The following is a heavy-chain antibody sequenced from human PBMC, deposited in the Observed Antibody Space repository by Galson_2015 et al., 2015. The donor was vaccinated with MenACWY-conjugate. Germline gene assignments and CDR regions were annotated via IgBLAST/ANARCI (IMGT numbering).Heavy chain of an antibody. J-gene: IGHJ4*02. Sequence: SLRLSCAASGFTFSSYWMHWVRQAPGKGLVWVSRINSDGSSTSYADSVKGRFTISRDNAKNTLYLQMNSLKTEDTAVYYCTRVGYCAGGVCSPLGYWGQGTLVTVSS. CDR1: GFTFSSYW. V-gene: IGHV3-74*01. CDR3: TRVGYCAGGVCSPLGY. D-gene: IGHD2-8*02. CDR2: INSDGSST.